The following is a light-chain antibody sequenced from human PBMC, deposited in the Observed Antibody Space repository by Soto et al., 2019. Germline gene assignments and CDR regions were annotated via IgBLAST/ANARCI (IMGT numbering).Light chain of an antibody. J-gene: IGLJ2*01. CDR1: SSDVGHYDY. V-gene: IGLV2-14*01. CDR2: EVT. CDR3: SSYTTAYTQV. Sequence: QSALTQPASVSGSPGQSITISCTGSSSDVGHYDYVSWYQQHPGKVPKLIISEVTDRPLGVSDRFYGSKSGNTASLTISRLQAEDEAHYYCSSYTTAYTQVFGGGTKLTVL.